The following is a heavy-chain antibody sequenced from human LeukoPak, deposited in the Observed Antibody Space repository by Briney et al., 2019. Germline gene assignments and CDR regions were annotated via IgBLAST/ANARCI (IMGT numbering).Heavy chain of an antibody. CDR1: GFTFSSYD. Sequence: GGSLRLSCAASGFTFSSYDMNWVRQAPGKGLEWVSYISSGGGIKYYADSVKGRFTISRDNAQNSLYLQMNSLRAEDTAVYYCARDEPGIAVDVGVYWGQGTLVTVSS. J-gene: IGHJ4*02. V-gene: IGHV3-48*03. CDR3: ARDEPGIAVDVGVY. CDR2: ISSGGGIK. D-gene: IGHD6-19*01.